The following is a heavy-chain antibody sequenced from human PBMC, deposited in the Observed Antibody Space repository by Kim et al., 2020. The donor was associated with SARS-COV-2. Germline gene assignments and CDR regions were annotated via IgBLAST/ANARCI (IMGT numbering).Heavy chain of an antibody. V-gene: IGHV3-9*01. CDR3: AKGMITFGGANIGGAGYYFDY. Sequence: GGSLRLSCAASGFTFDDYAMHWVRQAPGKGLEWVSGISWNSGSIGYADSVKGRFTISRDNAKNSLYLQMNSLRAEDTALYYCAKGMITFGGANIGGAGYYFDYWGQGTLVTVSS. J-gene: IGHJ4*02. CDR1: GFTFDDYA. CDR2: ISWNSGSI. D-gene: IGHD3-16*01.